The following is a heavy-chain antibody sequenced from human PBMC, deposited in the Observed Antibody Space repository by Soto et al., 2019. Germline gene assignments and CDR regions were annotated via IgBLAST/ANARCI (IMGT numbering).Heavy chain of an antibody. Sequence: SETLSLTCTVSGGSISSYYWSWIRQPPGKGLEWIGYIYYSGSTNYNPSLKSRVTISVDTSKNQFSLKLSSVTAADTAVYYCARDRWGYSYSYYYYGMDVWGQGTTVTVSS. J-gene: IGHJ6*02. V-gene: IGHV4-59*01. CDR3: ARDRWGYSYSYYYYGMDV. CDR1: GGSISSYY. D-gene: IGHD5-18*01. CDR2: IYYSGST.